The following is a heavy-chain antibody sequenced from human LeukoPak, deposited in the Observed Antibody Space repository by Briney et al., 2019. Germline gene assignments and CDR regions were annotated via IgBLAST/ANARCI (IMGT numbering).Heavy chain of an antibody. CDR2: INWDGDST. CDR3: ARGSGAFDI. V-gene: IGHV3-20*04. J-gene: IGHJ3*02. CDR1: GFTFDDYG. Sequence: PGGSLRLSCAASGFTFDDYGMTWVRQAPGKGLEWVSDINWDGDSTGYADSVKGRFTISRDNAKNSLYLQMSSLRAEDTALYYCARGSGAFDIWGQGTMVTVSS.